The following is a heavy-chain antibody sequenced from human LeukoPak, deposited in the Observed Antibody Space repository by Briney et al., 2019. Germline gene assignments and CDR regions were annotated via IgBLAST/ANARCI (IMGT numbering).Heavy chain of an antibody. CDR2: MSPSGTT. V-gene: IGHV4-61*01. D-gene: IGHD3-22*01. CDR3: ARGQDDRSGTFDY. J-gene: IGHJ4*02. CDR1: GDSVSSGNYY. Sequence: QSSETLSLTCTVSGDSVSSGNYYLSWIRQPPGKGLDWITYMSPSGTTKYNPSLKSRVTTSVDTSRTQFSPRLSSATAADTAVYYCARGQDDRSGTFDYWGQGILVTVSS.